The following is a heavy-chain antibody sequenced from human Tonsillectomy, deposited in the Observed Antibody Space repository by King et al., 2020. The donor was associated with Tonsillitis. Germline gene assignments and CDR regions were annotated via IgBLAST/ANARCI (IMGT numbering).Heavy chain of an antibody. CDR1: GFTFSSYA. V-gene: IGHV3-30-3*01. CDR3: ARRDGALEYYYYGMDV. D-gene: IGHD4-17*01. Sequence: VQLVESGGGVVQPGRSLRLSCAASGFTFSSYAMHWVRQAPGKGLEWVAFISNDGSNKYYADSVRGRFSISRENSKNTVYLQMNSLRAEDTAVYYCARRDGALEYYYYGMDVWGQGTTVTVSS. J-gene: IGHJ6*02. CDR2: ISNDGSNK.